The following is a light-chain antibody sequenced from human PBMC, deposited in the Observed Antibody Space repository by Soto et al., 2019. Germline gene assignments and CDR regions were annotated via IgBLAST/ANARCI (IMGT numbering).Light chain of an antibody. J-gene: IGKJ4*01. Sequence: EIVITQSPATLSVSPGERATLCCRASQSVSSNLAWYQQKPGQAPRLLIYGASTRATGIPARFSGSGSGTEFTLTISSLKSEDFAVYYCQQYNNWPFFGGGTKVDIK. V-gene: IGKV3-15*01. CDR1: QSVSSN. CDR2: GAS. CDR3: QQYNNWPF.